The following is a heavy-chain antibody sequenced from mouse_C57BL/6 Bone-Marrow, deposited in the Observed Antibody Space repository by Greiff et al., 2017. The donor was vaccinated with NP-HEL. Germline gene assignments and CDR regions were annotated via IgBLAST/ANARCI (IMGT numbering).Heavy chain of an antibody. CDR3: ARWGLRRYYAMDY. V-gene: IGHV5-4*03. CDR2: ISDGGSYT. D-gene: IGHD2-4*01. Sequence: EVKLVESGGGLVKPGGSLKLSCAASGFTFSSYAMSWVRQTPEKRLEWVATISDGGSYTYYPDNVKGRFTISRDNAKNNLYLQMSHLKSEDTAMYYCARWGLRRYYAMDYWGQGTSVTVSS. J-gene: IGHJ4*01. CDR1: GFTFSSYA.